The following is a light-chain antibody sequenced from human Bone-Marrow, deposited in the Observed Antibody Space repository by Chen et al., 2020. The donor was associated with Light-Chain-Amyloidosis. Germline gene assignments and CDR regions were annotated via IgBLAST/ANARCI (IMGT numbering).Light chain of an antibody. Sequence: DIQMTQSPSSLSASVGDRVTITCRASHNINNYLHWFQQKPGKAPNLLIYAGSTLQSGVPSRFSASGSETDFTLTISSLQYEDFATYYCQQTYDIPRTFGQGTKVEIK. J-gene: IGKJ1*01. CDR1: HNINNY. CDR3: QQTYDIPRT. CDR2: AGS. V-gene: IGKV1-39*01.